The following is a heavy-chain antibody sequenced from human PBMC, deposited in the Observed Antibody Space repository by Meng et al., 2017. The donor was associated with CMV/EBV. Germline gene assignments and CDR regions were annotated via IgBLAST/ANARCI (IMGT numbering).Heavy chain of an antibody. Sequence: SCRSIISGGYYWSWIRQPPGKGLEWIGYIYYSGSTYYNPSLKSRVTISVDTSKNQFSLKLSSVTAADTAVYYCARDQRDSSGYYFDYWGQGTLVTVSS. CDR3: ARDQRDSSGYYFDY. V-gene: IGHV4-31*02. CDR2: IYYSGST. CDR1: CRSIISGGYY. J-gene: IGHJ4*02. D-gene: IGHD3-22*01.